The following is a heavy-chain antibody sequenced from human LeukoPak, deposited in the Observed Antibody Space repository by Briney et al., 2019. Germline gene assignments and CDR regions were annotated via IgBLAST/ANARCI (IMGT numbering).Heavy chain of an antibody. Sequence: PSETLSLTWTVSGGSISGYYWSWIRQPPGKGLEWIGYIYYSGSTNYNPSLKSRVTISVDTSKNQFSLKLSSVTAADTAVYYCARHPQWLRAFDIWGQGTMVTVSS. J-gene: IGHJ3*02. CDR3: ARHPQWLRAFDI. V-gene: IGHV4-59*08. CDR1: GGSISGYY. D-gene: IGHD6-19*01. CDR2: IYYSGST.